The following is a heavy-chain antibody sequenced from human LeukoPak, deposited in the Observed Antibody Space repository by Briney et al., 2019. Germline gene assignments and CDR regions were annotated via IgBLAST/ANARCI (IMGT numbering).Heavy chain of an antibody. CDR3: ARVMGNYATDY. Sequence: GGSLGLSCAASGFTFSDYYMSWIRQAPGKGLEWVSYISSGDNTIYYADSVKGRFTMSRDNAKNSLYLQMNSLRAEDTAAYYCARVMGNYATDYWGQGTLVTVSS. V-gene: IGHV3-11*04. D-gene: IGHD1-7*01. CDR2: ISSGDNTI. CDR1: GFTFSDYY. J-gene: IGHJ4*02.